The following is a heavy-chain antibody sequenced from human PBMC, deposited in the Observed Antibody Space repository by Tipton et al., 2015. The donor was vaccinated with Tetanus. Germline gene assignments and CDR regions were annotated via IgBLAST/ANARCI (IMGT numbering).Heavy chain of an antibody. CDR1: GGSFSGYY. Sequence: TLSLTCAVYGGSFSGYYWSWIRQPPGKGLEWIGEINHSGSTNYNPSLKSRVTISVDTSKNQFSLKLSSVTAADTAVYYCARGGLGEVGYWGQGTLVTVSS. CDR3: ARGGLGEVGY. V-gene: IGHV4-34*01. J-gene: IGHJ4*02. CDR2: INHSGST. D-gene: IGHD2-15*01.